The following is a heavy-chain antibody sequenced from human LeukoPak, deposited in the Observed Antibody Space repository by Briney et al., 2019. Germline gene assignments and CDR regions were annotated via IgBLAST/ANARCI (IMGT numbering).Heavy chain of an antibody. D-gene: IGHD5-18*01. CDR2: IYYRGNT. V-gene: IGHV4-39*01. CDR3: ARRAYNYGMYYFDY. Sequence: SETLSLTCTVSSGSISSTSYYWRWIRQPPGKGLEWIGSIYYRGNTYYNPSFKSRFNMSVDTSKNQFSLKLSSVTCADTAVYYCARRAYNYGMYYFDYWGQGTLVTVSS. J-gene: IGHJ4*02. CDR1: SGSISSTSYY.